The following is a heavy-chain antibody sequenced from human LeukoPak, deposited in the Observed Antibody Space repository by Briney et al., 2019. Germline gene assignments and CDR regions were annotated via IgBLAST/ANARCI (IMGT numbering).Heavy chain of an antibody. J-gene: IGHJ3*02. D-gene: IGHD6-13*01. CDR1: GFTVSSNY. CDR2: IYSGGST. CDR3: ARDSGQQLAYAFDI. V-gene: IGHV3-53*01. Sequence: GGSLRLSCAASGFTVSSNYMSWVRQAPGKGLEWVSVIYSGGSTYYADSVKGRFTISRDNSKNTLYLQMNSLRAEDTAVYYCARDSGQQLAYAFDIWGQGTMVTVSS.